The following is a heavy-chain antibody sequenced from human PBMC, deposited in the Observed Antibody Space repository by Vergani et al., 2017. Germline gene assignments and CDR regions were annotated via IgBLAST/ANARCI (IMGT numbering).Heavy chain of an antibody. V-gene: IGHV4-61*02. CDR2: IYTSGST. CDR3: ARESWSVYYGMDV. CDR1: GGSISSGSYY. Sequence: QVQLQESGPGLVKPSQTLSLTCTVSGGSISSGSYYWSWIRQPAGKGLEWIGRIYTSGSTNYNPSLKSRVTKSVDTSKNQFSLKLSSVTAADTAVYYCARESWSVYYGMDVWGQGTTVTVSS. D-gene: IGHD6-13*01. J-gene: IGHJ6*02.